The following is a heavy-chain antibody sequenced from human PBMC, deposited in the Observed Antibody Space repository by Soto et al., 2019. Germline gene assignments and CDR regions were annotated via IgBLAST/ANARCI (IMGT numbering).Heavy chain of an antibody. D-gene: IGHD1-26*01. Sequence: GGSLRLSCAASGFTFDDYAMHWVRQAPGKGLEWVSGISWNSGSIGYADSVKGRFTISRDNSRDTLYLQMGSLRAEDMAVYYCARDTKSGSYSLDYWGQGSLVTVSS. CDR2: ISWNSGSI. V-gene: IGHV3-9*03. J-gene: IGHJ4*02. CDR1: GFTFDDYA. CDR3: ARDTKSGSYSLDY.